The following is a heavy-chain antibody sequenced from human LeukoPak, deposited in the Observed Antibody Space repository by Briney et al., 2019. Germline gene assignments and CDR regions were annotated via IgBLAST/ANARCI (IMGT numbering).Heavy chain of an antibody. J-gene: IGHJ4*02. CDR3: ARWGNDWDRLYYLDY. CDR1: GYTFTSYG. Sequence: ASVKVSCKASGYTFTSYGISWMRQAPGQGLEWMGWISAYNGNTNYAQKLQGRVTMTTDTSTSTAYMELRSLRSDDTAVYYCARWGNDWDRLYYLDYWGQGTLVTVSS. V-gene: IGHV1-18*01. CDR2: ISAYNGNT. D-gene: IGHD3-9*01.